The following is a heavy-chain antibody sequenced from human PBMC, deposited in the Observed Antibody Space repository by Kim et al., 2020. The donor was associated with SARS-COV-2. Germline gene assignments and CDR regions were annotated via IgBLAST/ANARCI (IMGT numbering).Heavy chain of an antibody. D-gene: IGHD2-15*01. J-gene: IGHJ4*02. CDR3: ARERGEIVTGVYFDY. Sequence: GGSLRLSCAASGFTFSSYAMHWVRQAPGKGLEWVAVISYDGSNKYYADSVKGRFTISRDNSKNTLYLQMNSLRAEDTAVYYCARERGEIVTGVYFDYWGQGTLVTVSS. CDR2: ISYDGSNK. CDR1: GFTFSSYA. V-gene: IGHV3-30*04.